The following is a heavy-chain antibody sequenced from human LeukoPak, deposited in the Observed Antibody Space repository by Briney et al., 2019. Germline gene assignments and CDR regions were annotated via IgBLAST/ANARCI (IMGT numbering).Heavy chain of an antibody. Sequence: GGSLRLSCAASGFTFGSYSMNWVRQAPGKGLEWVSSISSSSSYIYYADSVKGRFTISRDNAKNSLYLQMNSLRAEDTAVYYCARVIHWGYEWELPYYFDYWGQGTLVTVSS. CDR2: ISSSSSYI. V-gene: IGHV3-21*01. CDR1: GFTFGSYS. J-gene: IGHJ4*02. D-gene: IGHD1-26*01. CDR3: ARVIHWGYEWELPYYFDY.